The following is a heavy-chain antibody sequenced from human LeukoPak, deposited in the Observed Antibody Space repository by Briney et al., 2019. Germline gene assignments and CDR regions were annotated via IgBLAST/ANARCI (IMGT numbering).Heavy chain of an antibody. CDR1: GDSISSYY. D-gene: IGHD2-15*01. J-gene: IGHJ4*02. Sequence: ETLSLTCSVSGDSISSYYWSWIRQPPGKGLEWVSAISGSGGSTYYADSVKGRFTISRDNSKNTLYLQMNSLRAGDAAVYYCAKAPVTTCSGAYCYPFDYWSQGTLVTVSS. CDR2: ISGSGGST. V-gene: IGHV3-23*01. CDR3: AKAPVTTCSGAYCYPFDY.